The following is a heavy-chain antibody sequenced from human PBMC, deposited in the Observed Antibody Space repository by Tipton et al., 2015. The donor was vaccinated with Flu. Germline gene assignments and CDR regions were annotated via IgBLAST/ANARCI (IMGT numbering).Heavy chain of an antibody. V-gene: IGHV4-34*01. CDR1: GGSFSGYY. Sequence: TLSLTCAVYGGSFSGYYWSWIRQPPGKGLEWIGEINHSGSTNYNPSLKSRVTISVDTSKNQFSLKVSSLTAADTAVYYCARGSGYANVYLDYWGQGTLATVSS. J-gene: IGHJ4*02. D-gene: IGHD5-12*01. CDR2: INHSGST. CDR3: ARGSGYANVYLDY.